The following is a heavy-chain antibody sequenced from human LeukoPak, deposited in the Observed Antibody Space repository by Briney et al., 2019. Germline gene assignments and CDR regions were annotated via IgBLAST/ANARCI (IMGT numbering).Heavy chain of an antibody. Sequence: ASVKVSCKASGYTFTGYYMHWVRQAPGQGLEWMGWINPNSGGTNYAQKFQGWVTMTRDTSISTAYMELSRLRSDDTAVYYCARGGGLDDSSGYYSDYWGQGTLVTVSS. D-gene: IGHD3-22*01. CDR1: GYTFTGYY. CDR2: INPNSGGT. V-gene: IGHV1-2*04. CDR3: ARGGGLDDSSGYYSDY. J-gene: IGHJ4*02.